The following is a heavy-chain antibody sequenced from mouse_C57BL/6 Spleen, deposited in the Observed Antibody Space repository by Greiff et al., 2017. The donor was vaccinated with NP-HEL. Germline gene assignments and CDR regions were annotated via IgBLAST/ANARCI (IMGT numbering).Heavy chain of an antibody. J-gene: IGHJ2*01. CDR2: IRNKANNHAT. Sequence: EVKLVESGGGLVQPGGSMKLSCAASGFTFSDAWMDWVRQSPEKGLEWVAEIRNKANNHATYYAESVKGRFTISRDDSKSSVYLQMNSLRAEDTGIYYCTRPSSFYYFDYWGQGTTLTVSS. CDR3: TRPSSFYYFDY. V-gene: IGHV6-6*01. CDR1: GFTFSDAW.